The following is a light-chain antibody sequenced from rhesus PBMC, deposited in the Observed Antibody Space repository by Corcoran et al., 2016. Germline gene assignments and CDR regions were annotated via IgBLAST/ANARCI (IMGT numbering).Light chain of an antibody. CDR3: QQDYSWPYS. V-gene: IGKV3-42*01. Sequence: EIVMTQSPATLSLSPGERDTLSCRASQSVSSSLAWYQQKPGQAPKTLINGASSRAPGIPDRFSGSGSGTEFTLTISSLEPEDVVVYYCQQDYSWPYSFGQGTKVEIE. CDR1: QSVSSS. CDR2: GAS. J-gene: IGKJ2*01.